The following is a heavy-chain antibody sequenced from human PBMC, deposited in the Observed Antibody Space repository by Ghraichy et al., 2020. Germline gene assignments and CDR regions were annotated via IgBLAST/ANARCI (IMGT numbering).Heavy chain of an antibody. CDR3: ARDSLTLAVPGTRSDY. CDR2: ISSSSTYI. Sequence: GGSLRLSCAASGFTFSSHIMNWVRQAPGKGLEWVSSISSSSTYIYYGDSVKGRFTISRDNAKNSLYLQMNSLRAEDTAVYYCARDSLTLAVPGTRSDYWGQGTLVTVSS. J-gene: IGHJ4*02. CDR1: GFTFSSHI. V-gene: IGHV3-21*01. D-gene: IGHD6-19*01.